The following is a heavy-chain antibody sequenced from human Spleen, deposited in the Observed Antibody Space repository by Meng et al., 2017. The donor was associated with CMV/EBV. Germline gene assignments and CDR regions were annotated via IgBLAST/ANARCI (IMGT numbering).Heavy chain of an antibody. CDR1: GFTFSKYT. CDR3: ARGRPGYCSSTSCNGMDV. D-gene: IGHD2-2*01. J-gene: IGHJ6*02. CDR2: VSYDGSSK. V-gene: IGHV3-30*04. Sequence: GESLKISCSASGFTFSKYTIHWVRQTPGKGLECLTVVSYDGSSKYYADSVKGRFTITRDNSKDTVYLYLDSLRPDDTAVYYCARGRPGYCSSTSCNGMDVWGQGTTVTVSS.